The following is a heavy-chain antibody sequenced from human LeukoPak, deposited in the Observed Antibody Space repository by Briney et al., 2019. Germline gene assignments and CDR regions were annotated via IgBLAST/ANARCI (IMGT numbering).Heavy chain of an antibody. D-gene: IGHD6-13*01. J-gene: IGHJ5*02. V-gene: IGHV2-5*02. CDR2: IYWDDDK. Sequence: SGPTLVKPTQTLTLTCTFSGFSFSSSGLGVGWIRQPPGKALEWLALIYWDDDKRYSPSLKSRLTITKDTFKNQVVLTMTNMDPVDTATYYCAHRGYIAAAGSWFDPWGQGTLVTVSS. CDR1: GFSFSSSGLG. CDR3: AHRGYIAAAGSWFDP.